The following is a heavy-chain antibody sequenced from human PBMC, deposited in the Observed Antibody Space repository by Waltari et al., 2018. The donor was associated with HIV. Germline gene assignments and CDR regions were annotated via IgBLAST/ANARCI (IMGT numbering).Heavy chain of an antibody. CDR1: GFKFGNYA. J-gene: IGHJ6*02. Sequence: EAQLVESGGGSVQPGRSLSLSCAASGFKFGNYAMNWVRQAQGKALEWVSGISWNSGNIEYADSVKGRFTISRDNGKNSLYLQMNSLRSEDTGLYYCAKDMGIFYAYGMDVWGQGTAVTVSS. CDR3: AKDMGIFYAYGMDV. D-gene: IGHD2-8*01. V-gene: IGHV3-9*01. CDR2: ISWNSGNI.